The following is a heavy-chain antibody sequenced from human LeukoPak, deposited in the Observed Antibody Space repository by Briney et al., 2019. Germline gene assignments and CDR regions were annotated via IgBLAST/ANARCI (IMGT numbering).Heavy chain of an antibody. CDR2: INHSGST. V-gene: IGHV4-34*01. CDR3: ARGQQTGGDFDY. D-gene: IGHD1-26*01. Sequence: PSETLSLTCAVYGGSFSGYYWSWIRQPPGKGLEWIGEINHSGSTNYNPSLKSRVTISVDTSKNQFPLKLSSVTAADTAVYYCARGQQTGGDFDYWGQGTLVTVSS. J-gene: IGHJ4*02. CDR1: GGSFSGYY.